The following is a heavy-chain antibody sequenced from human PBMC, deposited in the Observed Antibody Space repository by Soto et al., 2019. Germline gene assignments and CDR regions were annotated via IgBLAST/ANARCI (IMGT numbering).Heavy chain of an antibody. CDR3: ARLPDVAAAILDY. V-gene: IGHV5-10-1*01. CDR1: GYSFLNYW. CDR2: IDPSDSYT. Sequence: LGESLKISCKGSGYSFLNYWISWVRQMPGKGLEWMGRIDPSDSYTNYSPSFQGHVTISADKSISTAYLQWSSLKASDTAMYYCARLPDVAAAILDYWGQGTLVTVSS. J-gene: IGHJ4*02. D-gene: IGHD6-13*01.